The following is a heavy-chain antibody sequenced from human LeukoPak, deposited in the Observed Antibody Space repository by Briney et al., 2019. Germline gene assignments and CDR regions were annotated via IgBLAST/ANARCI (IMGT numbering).Heavy chain of an antibody. CDR1: GFTFSSYA. V-gene: IGHV3-23*01. Sequence: GGSLRLSCAASGFTFSSYAMSWVRQAPGKGLEWVSAISGSGGSTYYADSVKGRFTISRDNAKNSLYLQMNSLRAEDTAVYYCAELGITMIGGVWGTGTTVTISS. CDR3: AELGITMIGGV. CDR2: ISGSGGST. D-gene: IGHD3-10*02. J-gene: IGHJ6*04.